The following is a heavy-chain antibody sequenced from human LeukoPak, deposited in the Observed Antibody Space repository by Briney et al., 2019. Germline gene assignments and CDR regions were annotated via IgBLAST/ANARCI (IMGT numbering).Heavy chain of an antibody. CDR2: MYHSGST. D-gene: IGHD2-15*01. CDR3: ARHRSYYCSGGSCYSLAYSTKYYFDY. CDR1: GYSISSAYY. J-gene: IGHJ4*02. V-gene: IGHV4-38-2*02. Sequence: SSETLSLTCTVSGYSISSAYYWGWIRQPPGKGLEWIGTMYHSGSTNYNPSLKSRVTISVDTSKNQFSLKLSSVTAADTAVYYCARHRSYYCSGGSCYSLAYSTKYYFDYWGQGTLVTVSS.